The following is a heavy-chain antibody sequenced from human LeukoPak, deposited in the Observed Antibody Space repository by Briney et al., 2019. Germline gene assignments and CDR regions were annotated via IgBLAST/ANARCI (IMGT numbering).Heavy chain of an antibody. J-gene: IGHJ3*02. D-gene: IGHD4-11*01. Sequence: GSLRLSCAASGFTVSSNYMSWVRQAPGKGLEWVSVIYSGGSTYYADSVKGRFTISRDNSKNTLYLQMNSLRAEDTAVYYCARIKDYNAFDIWGQGTMVTVSS. CDR2: IYSGGST. CDR1: GFTVSSNY. CDR3: ARIKDYNAFDI. V-gene: IGHV3-66*01.